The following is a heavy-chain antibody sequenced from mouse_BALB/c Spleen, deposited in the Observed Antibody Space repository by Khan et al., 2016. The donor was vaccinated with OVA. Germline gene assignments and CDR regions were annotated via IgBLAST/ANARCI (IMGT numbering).Heavy chain of an antibody. Sequence: QVQLQQSGPELVKPGASVKMSCKASGYTFTDYVMNWVKQRNGQGLEWIGQIYPGSDSTYYNEKFKGKATLTADRSSSTAYMQLSNLTSEDSAVYFFARAGWYVFAYWGQGTLVTVSA. V-gene: IGHV1-77*01. CDR2: IYPGSDST. J-gene: IGHJ3*01. CDR3: ARAGWYVFAY. CDR1: GYTFTDYV. D-gene: IGHD1-1*02.